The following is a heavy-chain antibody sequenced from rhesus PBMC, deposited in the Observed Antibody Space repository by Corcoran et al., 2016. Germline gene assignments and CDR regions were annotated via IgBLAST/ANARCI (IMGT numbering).Heavy chain of an antibody. D-gene: IGHD2-39*01. CDR3: ARDRPVPWYFDY. CDR1: GGAISGGYY. CDR2: IYGHSGGT. V-gene: IGHV4S7*01. Sequence: QVQLQESGQGLVTPSETLSVTCAVSGGAISGGYYWGWICQHPGRGLEGSGDIYGHSGGTTYNPSLKRGVTISYGASKNQFSLQLRSVPAADTAVYYCARDRPVPWYFDYWGQGVLVTVSS. J-gene: IGHJ4*01.